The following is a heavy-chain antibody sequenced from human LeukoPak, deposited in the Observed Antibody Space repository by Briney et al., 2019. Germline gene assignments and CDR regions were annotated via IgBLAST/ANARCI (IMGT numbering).Heavy chain of an antibody. J-gene: IGHJ4*02. V-gene: IGHV4-61*02. CDR2: IYTSGST. Sequence: PSQTLSLTCTVSGGSISSGSYYWSWIRQPAGKGLEWIGRIYTSGSTNYNPSLKSQVTISVDTSKNQFSLKLSSVTAADTAVYYCARERVAATNGFDYWGQGTLVTVSS. CDR3: ARERVAATNGFDY. CDR1: GGSISSGSYY. D-gene: IGHD2-15*01.